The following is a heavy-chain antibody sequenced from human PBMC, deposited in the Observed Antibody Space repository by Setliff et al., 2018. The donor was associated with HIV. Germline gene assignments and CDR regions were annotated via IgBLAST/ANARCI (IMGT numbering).Heavy chain of an antibody. D-gene: IGHD2-21*02. V-gene: IGHV4-34*01. J-gene: IGHJ4*02. CDR3: ARGGDWTLDY. CDR2: INHSGST. CDR1: GGSFSGYY. Sequence: SETLSLTCAVYGGSFSGYYWSWIRQPPGKGLEWIGEINHSGSTNYNPSLKSRVTISVDTSKNQFSLILTSVTAADTAVYYCARGGDWTLDYWGRGSLVTVSS.